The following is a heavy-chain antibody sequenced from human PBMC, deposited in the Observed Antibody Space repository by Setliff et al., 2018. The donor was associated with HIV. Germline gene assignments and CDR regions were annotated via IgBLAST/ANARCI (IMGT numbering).Heavy chain of an antibody. Sequence: SETLSLTCTVSGYSISSGFYWGWIRQPPGKGLEWIGSLYHGGSTNYKPSLKSRGTFSVDTSKNQFSLRLTSVTAADTAMYYCASRREWLSAYDLWGQGTLVTVSS. J-gene: IGHJ5*02. CDR1: GYSISSGFY. CDR3: ASRREWLSAYDL. CDR2: LYHGGST. D-gene: IGHD3-3*01. V-gene: IGHV4-38-2*02.